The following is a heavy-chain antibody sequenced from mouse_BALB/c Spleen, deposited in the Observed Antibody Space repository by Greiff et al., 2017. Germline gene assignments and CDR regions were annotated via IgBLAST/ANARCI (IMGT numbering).Heavy chain of an antibody. V-gene: IGHV5-17*02. CDR2: ISSGSSTI. D-gene: IGHD4-1*01. CDR3: ARQTGTYYFDY. J-gene: IGHJ2*01. CDR1: GFTFSSFG. Sequence: EVKLVESGGGLVQPGGSRKLSCAASGFTFSSFGMHWVRQAPEKGLEWVAYISSGSSTIYYADTVKGRFTISRDNPKNTLFLQMTSLRSEDTAMYYCARQTGTYYFDYWGQGTTLTVSS.